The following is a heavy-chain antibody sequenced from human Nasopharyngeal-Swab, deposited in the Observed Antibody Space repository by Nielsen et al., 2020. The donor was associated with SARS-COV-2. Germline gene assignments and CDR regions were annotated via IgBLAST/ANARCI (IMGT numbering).Heavy chain of an antibody. D-gene: IGHD2-21*02. J-gene: IGHJ6*03. CDR1: GGSFSGYY. CDR2: VNHSGST. Sequence: SETLSLTCAVYGGSFSGYYWSWIRQPPGKGLEWIGEVNHSGSTHCNPSLKSRVTISVDTSNNQFSLKLSSVTAADTALYYCARAGDLTAYYSYYMDVWGNGTTVTVSS. CDR3: ARAGDLTAYYSYYMDV. V-gene: IGHV4-34*01.